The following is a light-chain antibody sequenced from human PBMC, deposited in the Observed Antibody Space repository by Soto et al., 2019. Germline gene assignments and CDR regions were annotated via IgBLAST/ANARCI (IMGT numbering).Light chain of an antibody. CDR1: QTISNW. J-gene: IGKJ1*01. V-gene: IGKV1-5*01. CDR3: QQYNSYS. Sequence: DIQMTQSPSTLSASVGDRVSITCRASQTISNWLAWYQVKPGTAPKVLIYHASNLQSGVPSRFSGSGSGTEFTLTISSLQPDDFATYYCQQYNSYSFGQGTKVDIK. CDR2: HAS.